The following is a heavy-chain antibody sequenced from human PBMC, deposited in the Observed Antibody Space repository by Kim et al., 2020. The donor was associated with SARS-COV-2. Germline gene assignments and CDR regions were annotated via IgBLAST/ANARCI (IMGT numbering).Heavy chain of an antibody. V-gene: IGHV5-10-1*01. Sequence: NNRPSFQGHVTISADKSISTAYLQWSSLKASDTAMYYCARHVRVEQLDDYWGQGTLVTVSS. J-gene: IGHJ4*02. CDR3: ARHVRVEQLDDY. D-gene: IGHD6-6*01.